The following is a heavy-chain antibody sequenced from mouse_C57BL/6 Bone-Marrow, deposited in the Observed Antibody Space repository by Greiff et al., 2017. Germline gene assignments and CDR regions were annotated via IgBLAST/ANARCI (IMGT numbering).Heavy chain of an antibody. J-gene: IGHJ4*01. Sequence: QVQLQQPGAELVKPGASVKVSCKASGYTFTSYWMHWVKQTPGQGLEWIGRLHPSDSDTNYNQKFKGKATLTVDKSSSTAYMQLSSLTSEDSAVYYCAITPYCYGSSYGYAMDYWGQGTSVTVSS. D-gene: IGHD1-1*01. CDR2: LHPSDSDT. CDR1: GYTFTSYW. V-gene: IGHV1-74*01. CDR3: AITPYCYGSSYGYAMDY.